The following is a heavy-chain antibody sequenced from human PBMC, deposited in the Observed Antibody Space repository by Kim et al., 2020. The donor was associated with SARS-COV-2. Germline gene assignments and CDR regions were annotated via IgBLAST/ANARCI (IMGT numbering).Heavy chain of an antibody. CDR3: AKDHALYCSSTSCYGGNWFDP. CDR2: ISYDGSNK. CDR1: GFTFSSYG. D-gene: IGHD2-2*01. J-gene: IGHJ5*02. Sequence: GGSLRLSCAASGFTFSSYGMHWVRQAPGKGLEWVAVISYDGSNKYYADSVKGRFTISRDNSKNTLYLQMNSLRAEDTAVYYCAKDHALYCSSTSCYGGNWFDPWGQGTLVTVSS. V-gene: IGHV3-30*18.